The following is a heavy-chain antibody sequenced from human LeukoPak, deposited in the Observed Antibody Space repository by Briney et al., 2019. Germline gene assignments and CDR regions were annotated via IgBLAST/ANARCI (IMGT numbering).Heavy chain of an antibody. V-gene: IGHV4-59*01. CDR2: IYYSGST. J-gene: IGHJ4*02. CDR3: ARVDPTSSLAFDC. D-gene: IGHD3-16*02. Sequence: SETLSLTCTVSGGSISSYYWSWIRQPPGKGLEWIGYIYYSGSTNYNPSLKSRVTISVDTSKNQFSLKLSSVTAADTAVYYCARVDPTSSLAFDCWGQGTLVTASS. CDR1: GGSISSYY.